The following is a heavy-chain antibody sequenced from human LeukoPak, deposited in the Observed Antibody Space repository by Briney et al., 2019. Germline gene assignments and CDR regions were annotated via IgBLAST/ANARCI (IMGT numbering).Heavy chain of an antibody. CDR3: ARARSDFWSGYRNYYYYMDV. CDR1: GYTFTSYD. J-gene: IGHJ6*03. CDR2: MNPNSGNT. V-gene: IGHV1-8*01. D-gene: IGHD3-3*01. Sequence: ASVKVSCKASGYTFTSYDINWVRQATGQGLEWMGWMNPNSGNTGYAQKFQGRVTMTRNTSISTAYMELSSLRSEDTAVYYCARARSDFWSGYRNYYYYMDVWGKGTTVTVSS.